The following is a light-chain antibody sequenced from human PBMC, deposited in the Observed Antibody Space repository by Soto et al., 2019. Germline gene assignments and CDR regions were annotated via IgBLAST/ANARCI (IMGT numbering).Light chain of an antibody. CDR1: QNINNY. CDR3: QQYENLPT. V-gene: IGKV1-33*01. Sequence: DIQMTQSPSSLSASVGDLVTITFQARQNINNYLNCYQQKAGRATKLLIYDASNLEAGVPSRFRGRGSGTDFIFTISRLQPEDTATYYCQQYENLPTFGQGTRLE. CDR2: DAS. J-gene: IGKJ5*01.